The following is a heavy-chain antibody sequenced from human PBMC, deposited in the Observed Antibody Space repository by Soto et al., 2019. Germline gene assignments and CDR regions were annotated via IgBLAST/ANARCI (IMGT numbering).Heavy chain of an antibody. CDR3: ARDSNGLGYCSGGSCYSPPPYFDY. CDR1: GFTFSSYS. V-gene: IGHV3-48*01. CDR2: ISSSSSTI. Sequence: GGSLRLSCAASGFTFSSYSMNWVRQAPGKGLEWVSYISSSSSTIYYADSVKGRFTISRDNAKNSLYLQMNSLRAEDTAVYYCARDSNGLGYCSGGSCYSPPPYFDYWGQGTLVTVSS. D-gene: IGHD2-15*01. J-gene: IGHJ4*02.